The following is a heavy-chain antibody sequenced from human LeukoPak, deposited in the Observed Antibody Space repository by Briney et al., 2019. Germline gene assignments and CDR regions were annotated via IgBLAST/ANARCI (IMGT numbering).Heavy chain of an antibody. D-gene: IGHD6-13*01. V-gene: IGHV1-2*05. CDR3: ARVPPAGQGQLD. CDR1: GYTFTGYY. J-gene: IGHJ4*02. CDR2: INPNSGGT. Sequence: ASVKVSCKASGYTFTGYYMHWVRQDPGQGLEWMGRINPNSGGTNYAQKFQGRVTMTRDTSISTAYLELSRLRSDDTVVYYCARVPPAGQGQLDWGQGTLVTVSS.